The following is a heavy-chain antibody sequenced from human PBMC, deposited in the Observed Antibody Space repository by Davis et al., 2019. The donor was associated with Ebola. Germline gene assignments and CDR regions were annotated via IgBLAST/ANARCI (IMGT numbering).Heavy chain of an antibody. D-gene: IGHD2-2*01. J-gene: IGHJ4*02. CDR2: IRGSGGST. V-gene: IGHV3-23*01. CDR1: GFTFSSYA. Sequence: GESLKISCAASGFTFSSYAMSWVRQAPGKGLEWVSAIRGSGGSTYYADSVKGRFTISRDNSKNTLYLQMNSLRAEDTAVYYCAKRRSAVGFSTLDYWGQGTLVTVSS. CDR3: AKRRSAVGFSTLDY.